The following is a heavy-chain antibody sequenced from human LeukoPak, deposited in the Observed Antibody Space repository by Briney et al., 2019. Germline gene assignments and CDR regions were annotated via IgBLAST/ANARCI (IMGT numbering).Heavy chain of an antibody. CDR2: LNGDGGTT. CDR1: GFTFSGFW. D-gene: IGHD3-16*01. J-gene: IGHJ4*02. CDR3: LRYSAGNYD. V-gene: IGHV3-74*01. Sequence: GGSLRLSCEASGFTFSGFWMHWVRQAPGKGLVWVAHLNGDGGTTTYADFVKGRFTISRDNSKNTLYLQANSLRAEDTAVHYCLRYSAGNYDWGQGTLVAVSS.